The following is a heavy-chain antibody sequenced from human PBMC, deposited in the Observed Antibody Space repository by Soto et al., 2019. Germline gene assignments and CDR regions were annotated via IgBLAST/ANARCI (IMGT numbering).Heavy chain of an antibody. CDR3: TKLPQYDILTGYLNYYASAFGL. Sequence: RLSCAASGFTFSSYAMSWVRQAPGKGLEWVSAFRGDGTGAHYADSVKGRFTVSRDNSKNSLYLHMSSLRAEDTAVYYCTKLPQYDILTGYLNYYASAFGLWGRGTLVTVSS. V-gene: IGHV3-23*01. D-gene: IGHD3-9*01. CDR1: GFTFSSYA. CDR2: FRGDGTGA. J-gene: IGHJ2*01.